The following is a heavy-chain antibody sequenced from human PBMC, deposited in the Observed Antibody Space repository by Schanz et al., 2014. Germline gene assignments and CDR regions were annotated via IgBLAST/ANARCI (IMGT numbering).Heavy chain of an antibody. CDR3: AIGHIATDLYNSPGACDI. CDR1: GYIFGSHG. V-gene: IGHV1-18*01. Sequence: QLMQSGSEVRKPGASVKVSCKASGYIFGSHGMTWVRQAPGQGPELMGWINAHTGNTQYAQKFQGRVNMARDTVTTTVHLELTRLRTDDTAIYYCAIGHIATDLYNSPGACDIWGQGTRXTVSS. J-gene: IGHJ3*02. D-gene: IGHD1-20*01. CDR2: INAHTGNT.